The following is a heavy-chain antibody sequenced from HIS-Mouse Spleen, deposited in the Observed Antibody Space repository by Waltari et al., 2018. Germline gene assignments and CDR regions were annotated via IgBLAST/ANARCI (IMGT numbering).Heavy chain of an antibody. D-gene: IGHD7-27*01. CDR3: ARRLLTGDAFDI. Sequence: EVQLVQSGGGLVKPGGSLGLSGPAPGVTFGRYRLHWVRRAPGKGLEWVSSISSSSIYIYYADSVKGRFTISRDNAKNSLYLQMNSLRAEDTAVYYCARRLLTGDAFDIWGQGTLVTVSS. CDR1: GVTFGRYR. J-gene: IGHJ3*02. CDR2: ISSSSIYI. V-gene: IGHV3-21*01.